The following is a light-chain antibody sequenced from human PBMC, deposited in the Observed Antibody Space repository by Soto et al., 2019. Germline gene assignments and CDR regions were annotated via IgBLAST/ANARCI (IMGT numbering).Light chain of an antibody. Sequence: DVVITQTPLSLPVTPGEPASISCSSSQGLLHSNGYNYLDWYLQKPGQSPQLLIYLGSNRASGVPDRFSGSGSGTDFTLKISRVEAEDAGVYYCMQRLQTPWTFGQGTKVDIK. CDR1: QGLLHSNGYNY. V-gene: IGKV2-28*01. CDR3: MQRLQTPWT. CDR2: LGS. J-gene: IGKJ1*01.